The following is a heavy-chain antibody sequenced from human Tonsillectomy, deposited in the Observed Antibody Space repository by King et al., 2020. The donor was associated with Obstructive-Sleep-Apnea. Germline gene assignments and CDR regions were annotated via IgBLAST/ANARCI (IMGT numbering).Heavy chain of an antibody. CDR1: GYSFTSYW. CDR3: SFGGPATAGTLDY. V-gene: IGHV5-10-1*03. CDR2: IDPSDSYT. J-gene: IGHJ4*02. D-gene: IGHD6-13*01. Sequence: VQLVESGAEVKKPGESLRISCKGSGYSFTSYWINWVRQMPGKGLEWMGRIDPSDSYTNYSPSFQGHVTISTDKSISTAYLQWSSLKASDTAMYFCSFGGPATAGTLDYWGQGTLVSVSS.